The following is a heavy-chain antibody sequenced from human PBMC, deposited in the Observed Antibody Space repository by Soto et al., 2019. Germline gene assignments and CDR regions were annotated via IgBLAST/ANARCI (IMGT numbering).Heavy chain of an antibody. J-gene: IGHJ4*02. D-gene: IGHD3-22*01. CDR3: ARLRDYYDTSGYFSEALDY. Sequence: SQTLSLTCAISRDRVSSNSAAWNWIRQSPSRGLEWLGRTYYRSKWYNDYAASVKSRITINPDTSKNQFPLQLNSVTPEDTAVYFCARLRDYYDTSGYFSEALDYWGQGTLVTVSS. V-gene: IGHV6-1*01. CDR2: TYYRSKWYN. CDR1: RDRVSSNSAA.